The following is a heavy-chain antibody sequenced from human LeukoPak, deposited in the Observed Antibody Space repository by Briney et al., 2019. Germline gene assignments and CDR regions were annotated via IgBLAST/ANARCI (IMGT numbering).Heavy chain of an antibody. D-gene: IGHD1-1*01. Sequence: GGSLRLSCVASGLTFSSYDMHWMRQPPGKGLEWVSSIGATGDTYYAGSVKGRFTISRENDKKSVYLQMSSLSAGDTAVYFCVLGAYWNDDKNAFHIWGPGTMVTVSS. CDR1: GLTFSSYD. J-gene: IGHJ3*02. CDR3: VLGAYWNDDKNAFHI. V-gene: IGHV3-13*01. CDR2: IGATGDT.